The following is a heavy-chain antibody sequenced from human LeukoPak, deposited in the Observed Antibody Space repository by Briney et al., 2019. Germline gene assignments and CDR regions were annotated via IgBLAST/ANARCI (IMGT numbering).Heavy chain of an antibody. CDR3: ATSTVMNQYCFDY. V-gene: IGHV4-4*02. CDR2: IYHSGST. CDR1: GGSMSSTKW. J-gene: IGHJ4*02. D-gene: IGHD4-17*01. Sequence: WETLSLTCAVSGGSMSSTKWWSWVRQPPGKGLGWIGEIYHSGSTNYNPSLKSLITISVDKSKNQVSLNLNSVTAADTAVYYCATSTVMNQYCFDYGAQATLVTVSS.